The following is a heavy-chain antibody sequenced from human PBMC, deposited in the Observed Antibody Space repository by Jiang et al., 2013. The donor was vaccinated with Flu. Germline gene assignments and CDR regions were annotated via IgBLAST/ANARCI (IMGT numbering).Heavy chain of an antibody. V-gene: IGHV3-33*01. CDR1: GFTFKDYG. CDR3: ARPAILASIYGD. Sequence: VQLVESGGGVVQPGRSLRLSCAASGFTFKDYGIHWIRQAPGKGLEWVGVIWHDGSNKYYADSVRGRFTLSRDNSMNTVYLQMSSLRPEDTAVYYCARPAILASIYGDWGQGILVTVSP. J-gene: IGHJ4*02. CDR2: IWHDGSNK. D-gene: IGHD5-24*01.